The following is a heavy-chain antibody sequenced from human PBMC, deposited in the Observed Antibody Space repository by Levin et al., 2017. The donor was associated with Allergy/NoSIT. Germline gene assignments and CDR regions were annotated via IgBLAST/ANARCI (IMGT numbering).Heavy chain of an antibody. CDR2: ISDSGDGT. CDR1: GFTFSSYA. V-gene: IGHV3-23*01. J-gene: IGHJ4*02. CDR3: AEAYYTGADGGPED. Sequence: GGSLRLSCAASGFTFSSYAMNWVRQAPGKGLEWVSSISDSGDGTYYADSVSGRFTISRDNSKNTLYLQMNTLRAEDTAIYCCAEAYYTGADGGPEDWGQGTLITVSS. D-gene: IGHD3-3*01.